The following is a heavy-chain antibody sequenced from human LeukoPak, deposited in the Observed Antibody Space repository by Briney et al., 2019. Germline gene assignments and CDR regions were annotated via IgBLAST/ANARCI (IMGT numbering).Heavy chain of an antibody. D-gene: IGHD3-10*01. J-gene: IGHJ4*02. CDR3: ARIEGSASTWYD. Sequence: ASVKVSCKTSGHSCTAYYMHWVRQAPGQGREWLGYVKPYNGDTKIAQKFLGRVPLTRDTSITTAYMELDRLTSDDTAVYYCARIEGSASTWYDWGQGTLVTVSS. CDR1: GHSCTAYY. CDR2: VKPYNGDT. V-gene: IGHV1-2*02.